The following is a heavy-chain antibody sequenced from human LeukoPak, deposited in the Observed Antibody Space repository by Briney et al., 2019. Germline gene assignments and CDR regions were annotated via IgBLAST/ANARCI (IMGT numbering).Heavy chain of an antibody. D-gene: IGHD6-19*01. Sequence: SETLSLTCTVSGGSISSYYWSWIRQPAGKGLEWIGRIYTSGSTNYNPSLKSRVTMSVDTSKNQFSLKPSSVTAADTAVYYCARDPSIAVADWFDPWGQGTLVTVSS. CDR3: ARDPSIAVADWFDP. V-gene: IGHV4-4*07. CDR1: GGSISSYY. CDR2: IYTSGST. J-gene: IGHJ5*02.